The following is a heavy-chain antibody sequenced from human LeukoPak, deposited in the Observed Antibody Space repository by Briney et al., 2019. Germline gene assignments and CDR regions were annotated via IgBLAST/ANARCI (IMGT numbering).Heavy chain of an antibody. Sequence: SETLSLTCSVSSGSIGTDVYYWSWIRQTAGQGLEWIGRIYGTGSPNYNPSLRSRVTISLDTSKNEISLNVASVTAADTAVYFCAISSGLETTADFEYWGQGTLVTVFS. V-gene: IGHV4-61*02. J-gene: IGHJ4*02. CDR1: SGSIGTDVYY. D-gene: IGHD4-17*01. CDR3: AISSGLETTADFEY. CDR2: IYGTGSP.